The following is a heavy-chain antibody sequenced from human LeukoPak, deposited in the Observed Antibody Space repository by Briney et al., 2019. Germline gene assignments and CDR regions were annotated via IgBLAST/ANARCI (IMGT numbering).Heavy chain of an antibody. CDR2: ISYDGSNK. CDR1: RFTFSSYG. CDR3: ARVVSDAFDI. V-gene: IGHV3-30*03. D-gene: IGHD2-15*01. Sequence: PGRSLRLSCAASRFTFSSYGMHWVRQAPGKGLEWVAVISYDGSNKDYADSVKGRFTISRDNSKNTLDLQMNSLRAEDTAVYYCARVVSDAFDIWGQGTMVTVSS. J-gene: IGHJ3*02.